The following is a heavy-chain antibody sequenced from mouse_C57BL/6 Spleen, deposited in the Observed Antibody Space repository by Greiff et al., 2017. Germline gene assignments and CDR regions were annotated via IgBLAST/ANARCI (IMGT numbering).Heavy chain of an antibody. V-gene: IGHV1-53*01. CDR3: ARRVYDGYYVRYFDV. Sequence: QVHVKQPGTELVKPGASVKLSCKASGYTFTSYWMHWVKQRPGQGLEWIGNINPSNGGTNYNEKFKSKATLTVDKSSSTAYLQRSSLTSEDSAVYYCARRVYDGYYVRYFDVWGTGTTVTVSS. CDR2: INPSNGGT. J-gene: IGHJ1*03. D-gene: IGHD2-3*01. CDR1: GYTFTSYW.